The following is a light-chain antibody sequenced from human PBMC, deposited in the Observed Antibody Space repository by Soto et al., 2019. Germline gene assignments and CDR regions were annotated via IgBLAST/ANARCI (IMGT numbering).Light chain of an antibody. CDR2: DVS. CDR3: TSYASSSTYV. V-gene: IGLV2-14*03. J-gene: IGLJ1*01. Sequence: QSALTQPASVSGSPGQSITISCTGTSSDVGGYNHVSWYQQHPGKAPKLMIYDVSNRPSGVSNRFFGSKSDNTASLTISGLQAEDEADYYCTSYASSSTYVFGTGTKGTVL. CDR1: SSDVGGYNH.